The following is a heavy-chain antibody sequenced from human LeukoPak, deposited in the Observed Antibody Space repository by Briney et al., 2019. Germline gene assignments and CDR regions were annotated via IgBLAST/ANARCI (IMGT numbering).Heavy chain of an antibody. D-gene: IGHD2-15*01. CDR1: GFTFSSYA. J-gene: IGHJ4*02. CDR3: AKGAPDCSGGSCYLYCFDY. CDR2: ISGSGGST. Sequence: PGGSLRLSCAASGFTFSSYAMSWVRQAPGKGLEWVSAISGSGGSTYYADSVKGRFTISRDNSKNTLYLQMNSLRAEDTAVYYCAKGAPDCSGGSCYLYCFDYWGQGTLVTVSS. V-gene: IGHV3-23*01.